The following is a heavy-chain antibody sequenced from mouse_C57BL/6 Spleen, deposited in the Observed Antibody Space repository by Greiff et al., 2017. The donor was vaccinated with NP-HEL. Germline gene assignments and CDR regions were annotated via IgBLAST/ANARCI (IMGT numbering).Heavy chain of an antibody. CDR2: ISYDGSN. D-gene: IGHD1-1*01. J-gene: IGHJ2*01. CDR1: GYSITSGYY. CDR3: ARGGYGSSYVDY. V-gene: IGHV3-6*01. Sequence: EVQLVESGPGLVKPSQSLSLTCSVTGYSITSGYYWNWIRQFPGNKLEWMGYISYDGSNNYNPSLKNRISITRDTSKNQFFLKLNSVTTEDTATYYCARGGYGSSYVDYWGQGTTLTVSS.